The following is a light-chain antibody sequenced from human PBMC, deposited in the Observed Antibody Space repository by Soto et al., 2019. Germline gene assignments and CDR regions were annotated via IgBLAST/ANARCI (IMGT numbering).Light chain of an antibody. Sequence: DIQMTQSPYTLSASVGDRVTITCRASQSISSWLAWYQQKPGKAPKLLIYDASTLQSGVPSRFSGSGSGTEFTLTISSLQPDDFATYYCQQYDIYSRTFGQGTKVEIK. CDR2: DAS. CDR3: QQYDIYSRT. V-gene: IGKV1-5*01. J-gene: IGKJ1*01. CDR1: QSISSW.